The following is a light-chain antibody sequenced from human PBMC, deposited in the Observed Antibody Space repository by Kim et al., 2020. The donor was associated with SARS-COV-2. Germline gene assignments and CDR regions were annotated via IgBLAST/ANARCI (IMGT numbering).Light chain of an antibody. CDR3: QHYSRFPYT. Sequence: SAYVGDRVTITCRASENIGTWLAWYQQKPGRAPSLLIYLASTLESGVPSRFSGTGSGTEFSLSITSLQPDDFATYYCQHYSRFPYTFGQGTKLEI. CDR1: ENIGTW. V-gene: IGKV1-5*03. CDR2: LAS. J-gene: IGKJ2*01.